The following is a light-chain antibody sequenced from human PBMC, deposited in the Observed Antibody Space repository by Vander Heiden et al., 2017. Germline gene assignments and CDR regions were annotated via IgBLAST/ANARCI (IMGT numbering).Light chain of an antibody. J-gene: IGKJ2*01. CDR1: QSVSSSY. CDR2: GAS. V-gene: IGKV3-20*01. Sequence: EIVLTQSPGNLSLSPGERATLSCRASQSVSSSYLAWYQQKPGQAPRLLSYGASSRATGIPDRFSGSGSGTDFTLTISRLEPEDFAVYYCQQYGSSSYTFGQGTKLEIK. CDR3: QQYGSSSYT.